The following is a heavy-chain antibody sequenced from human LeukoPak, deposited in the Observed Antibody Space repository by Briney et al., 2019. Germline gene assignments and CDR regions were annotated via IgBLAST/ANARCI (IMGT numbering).Heavy chain of an antibody. J-gene: IGHJ4*02. V-gene: IGHV3-23*01. D-gene: IGHD3-10*01. CDR2: ISVGAEYI. Sequence: GGSLRLSCAASGFTFSTYVMNWFRQAPGKGLEWVSTISVGAEYIFYADSVKGRFTISRDDSNNALYLQMHSLRAEDTALYYCAKDRMSYYYGSGSSLSYWGQGTLVTVSS. CDR1: GFTFSTYV. CDR3: AKDRMSYYYGSGSSLSY.